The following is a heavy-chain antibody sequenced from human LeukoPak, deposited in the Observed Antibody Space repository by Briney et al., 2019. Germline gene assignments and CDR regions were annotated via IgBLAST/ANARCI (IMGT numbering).Heavy chain of an antibody. J-gene: IGHJ6*02. D-gene: IGHD3-16*01. CDR1: GGSFSGYT. CDR3: AKKKVDVMGNQYYYYYGLDV. Sequence: SETLSLTCAFYGGSFSGYTLTWIRQPPGKGLEWIGEINHSGINHFNPSLKSRVTISADTSKKQVFLNLSSVTAADTAVYYCAKKKVDVMGNQYYYYYGLDVWGQGTTVTVSS. V-gene: IGHV4-34*01. CDR2: INHSGIN.